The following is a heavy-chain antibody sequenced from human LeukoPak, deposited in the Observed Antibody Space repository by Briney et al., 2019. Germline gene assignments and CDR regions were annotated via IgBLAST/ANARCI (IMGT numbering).Heavy chain of an antibody. CDR3: AKAGYCSGGSCYYYGMDV. Sequence: SGGSLRLSCAASGFTFSSYGMHWVRQAPGKGLEWVAVISYDGSNEYYADSVKGRFTISRDNSKNTLYLQMNSLRAEDTAVYYCAKAGYCSGGSCYYYGMDVWGQGTTVTVSS. CDR1: GFTFSSYG. V-gene: IGHV3-30*18. D-gene: IGHD2-15*01. J-gene: IGHJ6*02. CDR2: ISYDGSNE.